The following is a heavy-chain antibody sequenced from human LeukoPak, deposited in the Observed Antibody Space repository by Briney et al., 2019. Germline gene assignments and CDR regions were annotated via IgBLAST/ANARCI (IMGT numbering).Heavy chain of an antibody. CDR2: FYTNENT. Sequence: SETLSLTCTVSGGSISTYYWSWIRQPPGKGLEWIGYFYTNENTNYNPSFKSRVTISADTSKSQVSLKVFSVTAADTAVYYCEGISRNGYNSLDYWGQGTLVTVSS. CDR3: EGISRNGYNSLDY. J-gene: IGHJ4*02. V-gene: IGHV4-4*09. D-gene: IGHD5-24*01. CDR1: GGSISTYY.